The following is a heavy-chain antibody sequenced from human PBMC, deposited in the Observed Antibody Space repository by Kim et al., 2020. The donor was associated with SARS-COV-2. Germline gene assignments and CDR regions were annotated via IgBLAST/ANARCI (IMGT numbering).Heavy chain of an antibody. D-gene: IGHD2-2*01. CDR1: GIPFSDAW. CDR3: TTVSMR. J-gene: IGHJ4*02. V-gene: IGHV3-15*01. CDR2: IKSKSDGGTS. Sequence: GGSLRLSCAVSGIPFSDAWFNWVRQAPGKGLEWLGRIKSKSDGGTSDLAAPVKDRSAISRDDSKSTLFLLMNSLRTDDSAVYYCTTVSMRWGQGTRVT.